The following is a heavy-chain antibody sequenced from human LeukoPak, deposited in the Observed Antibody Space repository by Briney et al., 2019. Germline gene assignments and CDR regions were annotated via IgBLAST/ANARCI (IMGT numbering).Heavy chain of an antibody. CDR2: IRVDGSNK. J-gene: IGHJ3*02. CDR1: GFTFSNYG. V-gene: IGHV3-30*02. Sequence: PGGSLRLSCVTSGFTFSNYGMHWVRQAPGKGLAWVAFIRVDGSNKYYVDYVKGRLTITRDNSKNMVFLQMNSLRAEDTAVYYCAALQSYCIRTSCYGGDTSHMWGEGTMVTVSS. CDR3: AALQSYCIRTSCYGGDTSHM. D-gene: IGHD2-2*01.